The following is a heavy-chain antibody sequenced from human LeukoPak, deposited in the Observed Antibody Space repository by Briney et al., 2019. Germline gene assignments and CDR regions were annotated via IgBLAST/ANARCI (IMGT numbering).Heavy chain of an antibody. CDR1: GYTFTDYY. CDR3: ARWPVTGDDAFDI. J-gene: IGHJ3*02. CDR2: INPNSGGT. Sequence: GASVKVSCKASGYTFTDYYMHWVRQAPGQGLEWMGWINPNSGGTNYAQQFQGRVTMTRDTSISTAYMELSRLRSDDTAVYYCARWPVTGDDAFDIWGQGTMVTVSS. D-gene: IGHD7-27*01. V-gene: IGHV1-2*02.